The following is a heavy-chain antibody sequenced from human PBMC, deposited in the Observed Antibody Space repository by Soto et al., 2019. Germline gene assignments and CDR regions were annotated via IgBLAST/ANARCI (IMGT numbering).Heavy chain of an antibody. J-gene: IGHJ4*02. Sequence: PSETLSLTCSVSGGYIGGYYGSWIRQPPGKGLEWIGYIYHSGSTNYNPSLKSRVTLSVDTSKNQFSLKLSSVTAADTAVYYCARRYGGAVDYWGQGTLVTVSS. V-gene: IGHV4-59*08. CDR3: ARRYGGAVDY. CDR1: GGYIGGYY. D-gene: IGHD3-10*01. CDR2: IYHSGST.